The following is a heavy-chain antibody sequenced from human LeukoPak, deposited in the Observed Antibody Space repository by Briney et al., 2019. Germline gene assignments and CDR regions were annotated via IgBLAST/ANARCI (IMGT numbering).Heavy chain of an antibody. CDR3: ARSGSGYYYYYYYMDV. V-gene: IGHV4-34*01. CDR1: GGSFSGYY. D-gene: IGHD6-25*01. J-gene: IGHJ6*03. CDR2: INHSGST. Sequence: SETLSLTCAVYGGSFSGYYWSWIRQPPGKGLEWIGEINHSGSTNYNPSLKSRVTMSVDTSKNQFSLKLSSVTAADTAVYYCARSGSGYYYYYYYMDVWGKGTTVTISS.